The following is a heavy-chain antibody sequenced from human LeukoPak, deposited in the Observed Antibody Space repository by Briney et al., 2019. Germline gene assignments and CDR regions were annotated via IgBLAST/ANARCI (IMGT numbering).Heavy chain of an antibody. J-gene: IGHJ3*02. CDR3: ARRVRRWELRHTHLHTGTKEGAFDI. V-gene: IGHV4-38-2*02. CDR1: GYSISSGYY. CDR2: IYHSGST. Sequence: PSETLSLTCTVSGYSISSGYYWGWTRQPPGKGLEWIGSIYHSGSTYYNPSLKSRVTISVDTSKNQFSLKLSSVTAADTAVYYCARRVRRWELRHTHLHTGTKEGAFDIWGQGTMVTVSS. D-gene: IGHD1-26*01.